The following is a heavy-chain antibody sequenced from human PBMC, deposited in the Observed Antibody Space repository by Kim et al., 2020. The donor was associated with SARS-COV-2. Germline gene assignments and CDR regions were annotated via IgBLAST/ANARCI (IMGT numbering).Heavy chain of an antibody. D-gene: IGHD2-15*01. J-gene: IGHJ4*02. CDR1: GGSFSGYY. CDR2: INHSGST. CDR3: ARGDSAGFDY. V-gene: IGHV4-34*01. Sequence: SETLSLTCAVYGGSFSGYYWSWIRQPPGKGLEWIGEINHSGSTNYNPSLKSRVTISVDTSKNQFSLKLSSVTAADTAVYYCARGDSAGFDYWGQGTLVTVSS.